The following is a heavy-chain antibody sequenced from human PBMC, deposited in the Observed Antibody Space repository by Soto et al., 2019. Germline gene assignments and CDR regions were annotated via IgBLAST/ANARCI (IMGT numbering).Heavy chain of an antibody. D-gene: IGHD6-19*01. J-gene: IGHJ4*02. CDR1: GYTFTSYA. CDR3: ARATMAGLDY. V-gene: IGHV1-3*01. CDR2: INGGNGNT. Sequence: QVQLVQSGAEVKKPGASVKVSCKASGYTFTSYAMHWVRQAPGQRLERMGWINGGNGNTKYSQKFQGRVTITRDTSASTGYMELSSLRSEDTAVYSCARATMAGLDYWGQGTLVNVSS.